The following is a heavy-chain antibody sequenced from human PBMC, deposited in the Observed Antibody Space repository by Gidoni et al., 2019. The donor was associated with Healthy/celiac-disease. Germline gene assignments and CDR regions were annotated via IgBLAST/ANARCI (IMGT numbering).Heavy chain of an antibody. CDR2: IIPIFGTA. Sequence: VQLVQSGAEVKKPGSSVKVSCKVSGGTFSSYAISWVRQAPGQGLEWMGGIIPIFGTANDAQKFQGRVTITADESTSTAYMELSSLRSEDTAVYYCARAIYSGSYWGRGYFDYWGQGTLVTVSS. V-gene: IGHV1-69*01. CDR3: ARAIYSGSYWGRGYFDY. J-gene: IGHJ4*02. D-gene: IGHD1-26*01. CDR1: GGTFSSYA.